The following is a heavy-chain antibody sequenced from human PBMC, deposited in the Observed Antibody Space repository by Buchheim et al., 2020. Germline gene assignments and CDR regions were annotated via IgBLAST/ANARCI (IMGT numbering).Heavy chain of an antibody. D-gene: IGHD2-21*01. CDR2: IYYSGST. CDR1: GGSISSSSNY. V-gene: IGHV4-61*05. J-gene: IGHJ5*02. CDR3: ARDWQLDP. Sequence: QLQLQESGPGLVRPSETLSLTCTVSGGSISSSSNYWDWIRQPPGKGLEWLGYIYYSGSTTYNPPLKSRVPISVDTSKNQLSLKLTSVTAADTAVYYCARDWQLDPWGQGTL.